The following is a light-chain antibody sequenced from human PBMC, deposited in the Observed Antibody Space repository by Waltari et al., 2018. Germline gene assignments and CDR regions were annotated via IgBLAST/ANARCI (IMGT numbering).Light chain of an antibody. V-gene: IGKV1-5*03. CDR1: RSISSW. J-gene: IGKJ1*01. Sequence: DIQMTQSPSTLSASVGDRVTITCRASRSISSWLAWYQQKPGKGPKLLMYKASSLESGVQSRFSGSGSGTEFTLTISSLQPDDFATYYCQQYQSYWTFGQGTKVEIK. CDR3: QQYQSYWT. CDR2: KAS.